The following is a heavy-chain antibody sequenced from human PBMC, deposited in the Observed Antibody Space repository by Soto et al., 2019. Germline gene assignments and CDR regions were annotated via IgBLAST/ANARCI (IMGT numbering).Heavy chain of an antibody. J-gene: IGHJ4*02. D-gene: IGHD3-10*01. CDR2: IYPGDSDT. CDR3: ARRLLWFGESTSGD. V-gene: IGHV5-51*01. Sequence: EVQLVQSGAEVKKPGESLKISCKGSGYSFTSYWIGWVRQMPGKGLEWMGIIYPGDSDTRYSPSFQGQVTISADKFISTAYLQWISLKGSDAAMYYFARRLLWFGESTSGDWGQGTLVTVSS. CDR1: GYSFTSYW.